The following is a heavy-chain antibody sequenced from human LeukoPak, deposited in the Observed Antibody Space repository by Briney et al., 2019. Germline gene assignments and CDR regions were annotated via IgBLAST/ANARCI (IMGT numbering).Heavy chain of an antibody. V-gene: IGHV3-23*01. CDR2: ISGSGGST. J-gene: IGHJ4*02. D-gene: IGHD3-10*01. Sequence: GGSLRLSCTASGFTFSDHGMTWVRQAPGKGLEWVSAISGSGGSTYYADSVKGRFTISRDNSKNTLYLQMNSLRAEDTAVYYCAKDEGSGSSLDYWGQGTLVTVSS. CDR3: AKDEGSGSSLDY. CDR1: GFTFSDHG.